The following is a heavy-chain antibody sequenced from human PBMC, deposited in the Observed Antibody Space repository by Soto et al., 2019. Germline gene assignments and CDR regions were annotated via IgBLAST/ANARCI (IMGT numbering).Heavy chain of an antibody. D-gene: IGHD3-10*01. Sequence: QVQLVQSGAEVKKPGSSVKVSCKASGGTFSSYTISWVRQAPGQGLEWMGRIIPILGIANYAQKFQGRVTITADKSTSTAYMELSSLRSEDTAVYYCARVYGSGSGNWFDPWGQGTLVTVSS. V-gene: IGHV1-69*02. CDR3: ARVYGSGSGNWFDP. J-gene: IGHJ5*02. CDR1: GGTFSSYT. CDR2: IIPILGIA.